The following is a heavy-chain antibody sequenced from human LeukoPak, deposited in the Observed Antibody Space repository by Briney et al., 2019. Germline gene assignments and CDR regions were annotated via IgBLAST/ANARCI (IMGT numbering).Heavy chain of an antibody. CDR2: ISAYNGNT. Sequence: ASVKVSCKASGYSFTSYGISWVRQAPGQGLEWMGWISAYNGNTNYAQKLQGRVTMTTDTSTSTAYMELRSLRSDDTAVYYCARDNRATVTTRFGYWGQGTLVTVSS. CDR3: ARDNRATVTTRFGY. CDR1: GYSFTSYG. V-gene: IGHV1-18*01. D-gene: IGHD4-17*01. J-gene: IGHJ4*02.